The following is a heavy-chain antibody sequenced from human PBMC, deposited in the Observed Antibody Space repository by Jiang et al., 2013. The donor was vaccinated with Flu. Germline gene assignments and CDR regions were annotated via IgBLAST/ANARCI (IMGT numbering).Heavy chain of an antibody. CDR2: T. CDR3: ARHYDSSGYSDY. V-gene: IGHV5-10-1*01. J-gene: IGHJ4*02. Sequence: TNYSPSFQGHVTISADKSISTAYLQWSSLKASDTAMYYCARHYDSSGYSDYWGQGTLVTVSS. D-gene: IGHD3-22*01.